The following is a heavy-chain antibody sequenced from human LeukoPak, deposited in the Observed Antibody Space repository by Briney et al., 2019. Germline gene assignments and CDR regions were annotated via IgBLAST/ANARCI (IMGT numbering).Heavy chain of an antibody. Sequence: PGGSLRLSCAASAFTFSSYSMNWVRQAPGKGLEWVSSISSSSSYIYYADSVKGRFTISRDNAKNSLYLQMNSLRAEDTAVYYCAREVVLSTSAWFEYWGQGTLVTVSS. CDR2: ISSSSSYI. CDR1: AFTFSSYS. V-gene: IGHV3-21*01. J-gene: IGHJ4*02. D-gene: IGHD3-22*01. CDR3: AREVVLSTSAWFEY.